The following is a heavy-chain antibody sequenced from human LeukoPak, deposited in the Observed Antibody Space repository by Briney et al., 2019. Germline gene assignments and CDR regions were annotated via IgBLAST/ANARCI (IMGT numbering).Heavy chain of an antibody. Sequence: GGSLRLSCAASGFTFSSYWMHWVRQAPGKGLEWVSYISSSGSTIYYADSVKGRFTISRDNAKNSLYLQMNSLRAEDTAVYYCAELGITMVGGVWGKGTTVTISS. CDR3: AELGITMVGGV. CDR2: ISSSGSTI. D-gene: IGHD3-10*02. V-gene: IGHV3-48*04. CDR1: GFTFSSYW. J-gene: IGHJ6*04.